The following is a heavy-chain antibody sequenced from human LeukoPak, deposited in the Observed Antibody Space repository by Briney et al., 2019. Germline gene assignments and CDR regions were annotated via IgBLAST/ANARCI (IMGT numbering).Heavy chain of an antibody. CDR3: ASTIIAVAGTFDY. V-gene: IGHV3-20*04. Sequence: GGSLRLSCAASGFTFDDYGMSWVRQAPGKGLEWVSGINWNGGSTGYADSVKGRFTISRDNAKNSLYLQMNSLRAEDTAVYYCASTIIAVAGTFDYWGQGTLVTVSS. CDR1: GFTFDDYG. D-gene: IGHD6-19*01. J-gene: IGHJ4*02. CDR2: INWNGGST.